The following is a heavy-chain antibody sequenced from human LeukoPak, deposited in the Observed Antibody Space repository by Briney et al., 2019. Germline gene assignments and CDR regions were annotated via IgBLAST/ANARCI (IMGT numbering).Heavy chain of an antibody. J-gene: IGHJ4*02. CDR3: PRGRLKRVPFMKVAGALDY. CDR1: GYTFKNYG. CDR2: IGTYNGNP. V-gene: IGHV1-18*01. Sequence: GASVKVSCKASGYTFKNYGILWLQQAPGQGLEWMGWIGTYNGNPDYARKFQARVIITADTSTTTAHMELRSRRSDAPAVYYCPRGRLKRVPFMKVAGALDYWGQGTRVTVSS. D-gene: IGHD6-19*01.